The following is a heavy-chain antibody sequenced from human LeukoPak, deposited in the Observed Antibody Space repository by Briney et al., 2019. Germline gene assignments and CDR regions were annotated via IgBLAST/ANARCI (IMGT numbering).Heavy chain of an antibody. CDR2: VSGSGDST. Sequence: GGSLRLSCAASGFTVSSNYMSWVRQAPGKGLEWVSGVSGSGDSTYYADSVKGRFTISRDNSKNTLYLQMNSLRAEDTAVYYCAKTLTMILVLRGGFDYWGQGALVTVSS. V-gene: IGHV3-23*01. CDR3: AKTLTMILVLRGGFDY. CDR1: GFTVSSNY. D-gene: IGHD3-22*01. J-gene: IGHJ4*02.